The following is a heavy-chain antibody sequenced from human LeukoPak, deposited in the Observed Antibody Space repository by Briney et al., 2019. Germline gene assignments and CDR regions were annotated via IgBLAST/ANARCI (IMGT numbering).Heavy chain of an antibody. J-gene: IGHJ4*02. Sequence: PGGSLRLSCAASGFTFSSYWMSWVRQAPGKGLEWVANIKQDGSEKYYVDSVKGRFTISRDNAKNSLYLQMNSLRAEGTAVYYCSRKLARHAFDYWGQRTLVTVSS. CDR3: SRKLARHAFDY. V-gene: IGHV3-7*01. D-gene: IGHD6-13*01. CDR1: GFTFSSYW. CDR2: IKQDGSEK.